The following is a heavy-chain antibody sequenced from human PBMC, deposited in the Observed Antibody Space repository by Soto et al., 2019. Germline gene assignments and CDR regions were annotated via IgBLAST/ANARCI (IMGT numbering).Heavy chain of an antibody. V-gene: IGHV1-69*04. CDR3: ARDRLEDDYSNYNWFDP. CDR1: GGTFSSYT. Sequence: GASVKVSCKASGGTFSSYTISWVRQAPGQGLEWMGRIIPILGIANYAQKFQGRVTITADKSTSTAYMELSSLRSEDTAVYYCARDRLEDDYSNYNWFDPWGQGTLVTVSS. D-gene: IGHD4-4*01. J-gene: IGHJ5*02. CDR2: IIPILGIA.